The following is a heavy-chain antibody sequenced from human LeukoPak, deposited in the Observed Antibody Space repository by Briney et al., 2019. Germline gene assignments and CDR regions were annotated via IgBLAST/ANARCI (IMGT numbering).Heavy chain of an antibody. CDR2: IYYSGST. J-gene: IGHJ4*02. D-gene: IGHD3-22*01. CDR1: GGSISTYY. V-gene: IGHV4-59*01. CDR3: ARADSSGYVSSDC. Sequence: SETLSLTCTVSGGSISTYYWSWIRQPPGKGLEWIGYIYYSGSTNYNPSLKSRVTISVDTSKNQFSLKLSSVTAADTAVYYCARADSSGYVSSDCWGQGTLVTVSS.